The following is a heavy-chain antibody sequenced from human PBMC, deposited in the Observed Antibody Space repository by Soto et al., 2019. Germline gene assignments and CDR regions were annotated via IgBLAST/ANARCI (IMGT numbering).Heavy chain of an antibody. CDR2: ISYDGSNK. Sequence: QVQLVESGGGVVQPGRSLRLSCAASGFTFSSYAMHWVRQAPGKGLEWVAVISYDGSNKYYADSVKGRFTISRDNSKNALYLQMNSLRAEDTAVYYCARDPGTDLGYCSSTSCYRFDPWGQGTLVAVSS. D-gene: IGHD2-2*02. CDR3: ARDPGTDLGYCSSTSCYRFDP. V-gene: IGHV3-30-3*01. CDR1: GFTFSSYA. J-gene: IGHJ5*02.